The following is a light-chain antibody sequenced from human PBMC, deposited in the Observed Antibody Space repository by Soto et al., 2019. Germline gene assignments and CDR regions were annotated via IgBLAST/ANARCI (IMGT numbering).Light chain of an antibody. Sequence: QSVLTQPPSVSGAPGQRVTISCTGSSSNIGAGYDVHWYQQLPGTAPKLLIYGNSNRPSGVPDRFSGSKSGTSASLAITGLQAEDEADYYCQSSDSRLGVVFGGGTKLTVL. CDR2: GNS. J-gene: IGLJ2*01. V-gene: IGLV1-40*01. CDR1: SSNIGAGYD. CDR3: QSSDSRLGVV.